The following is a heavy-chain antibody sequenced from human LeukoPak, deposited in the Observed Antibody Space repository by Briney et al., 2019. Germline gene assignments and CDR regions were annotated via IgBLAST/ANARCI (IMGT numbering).Heavy chain of an antibody. J-gene: IGHJ4*02. D-gene: IGHD5-12*01. V-gene: IGHV4-39*01. CDR3: ASGMVATPDRANYFDY. CDR2: IYYSGST. Sequence: PSETLSLTCTVSGGSISSSSYYWGWIRQPPGKGLEWIGSIYYSGSTYYNPSLKSRVTISVDTSKNQFSLKLSSVTAADTAVYYCASGMVATPDRANYFDYWGQGTLVTVSS. CDR1: GGSISSSSYY.